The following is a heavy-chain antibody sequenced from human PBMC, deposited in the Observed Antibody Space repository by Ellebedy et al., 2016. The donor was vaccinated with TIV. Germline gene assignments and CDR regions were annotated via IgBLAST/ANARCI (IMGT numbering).Heavy chain of an antibody. CDR2: ISSSSSYT. CDR1: GFTFSDYY. Sequence: GGSLRLXXAASGFTFSDYYMSWIRQAPGKGLEWVSYISSSSSYTNYADSVKGRFTISRDNAKNSLYLQMNSLRAEDTAVYYCAKDGAGNEHEVLDYWGQGTLVTVSS. D-gene: IGHD1-1*01. CDR3: AKDGAGNEHEVLDY. J-gene: IGHJ4*02. V-gene: IGHV3-11*06.